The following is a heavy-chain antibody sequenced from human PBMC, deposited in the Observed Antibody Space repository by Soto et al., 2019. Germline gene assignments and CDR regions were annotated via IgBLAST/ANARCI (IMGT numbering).Heavy chain of an antibody. CDR2: IWYDGSNK. D-gene: IGHD3-10*01. CDR1: GFTFSSYG. V-gene: IGHV3-33*01. J-gene: IGHJ6*02. CDR3: ARDSVYYGSGSLIYGMDV. Sequence: HPGGSLRLSCAASGFTFSSYGMHWVRQAPGKGLEWVAVIWYDGSNKYYADSVKGRFTISRDNSKNTLYLQMNSLRAEDTAVYYCARDSVYYGSGSLIYGMDVWGQGTTVTVSS.